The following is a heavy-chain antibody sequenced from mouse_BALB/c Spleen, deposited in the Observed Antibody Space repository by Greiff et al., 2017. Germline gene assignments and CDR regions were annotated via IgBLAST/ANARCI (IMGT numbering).Heavy chain of an antibody. CDR3: ARSRGYPYYFDY. CDR2: INPNNGGT. Sequence: EVMLVESGPELVKPGASVKIPCKASGYTFTDYNMDWVKQSHGKSLEWIGDINPNNGGTIYNQKFKGKATLTVDKSSSTAYMELRSLTSEDTAVYYCARSRGYPYYFDYWGQGTTLTVSS. CDR1: GYTFTDYN. D-gene: IGHD2-2*01. V-gene: IGHV1-18*01. J-gene: IGHJ2*01.